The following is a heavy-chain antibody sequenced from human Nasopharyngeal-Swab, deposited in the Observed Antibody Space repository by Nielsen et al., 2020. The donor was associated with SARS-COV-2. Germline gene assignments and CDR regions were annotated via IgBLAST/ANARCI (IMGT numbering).Heavy chain of an antibody. CDR2: ISGSGGST. V-gene: IGHV3-23*01. CDR1: GFTFSSYA. CDR3: AKSAGIVVPAAMLGTIDYYYYMDV. Sequence: GESLKISCAASGFTFSSYAVSWVRQAPGKGLEWVSAISGSGGSTYYADSVKGRFTISRDNSKNTLYLQMNSLRAEDTAVYYCAKSAGIVVPAAMLGTIDYYYYMDVWGKGTTVTVSS. J-gene: IGHJ6*03. D-gene: IGHD2-2*01.